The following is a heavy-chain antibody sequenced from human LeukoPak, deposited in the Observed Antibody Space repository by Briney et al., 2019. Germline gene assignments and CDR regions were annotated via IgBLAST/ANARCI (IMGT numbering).Heavy chain of an antibody. CDR2: ISWNSGSI. J-gene: IGHJ4*02. Sequence: GGPLRLSCAASGFTFDDYAMHWVRQAPGKGLEWVSGISWNSGSIGYADSVKGRFTISRDNAKNSLYLQMNSLRAEDTALYYCAKDILHIAGAFDYWGQGTLVTVSS. D-gene: IGHD6-13*01. V-gene: IGHV3-9*01. CDR3: AKDILHIAGAFDY. CDR1: GFTFDDYA.